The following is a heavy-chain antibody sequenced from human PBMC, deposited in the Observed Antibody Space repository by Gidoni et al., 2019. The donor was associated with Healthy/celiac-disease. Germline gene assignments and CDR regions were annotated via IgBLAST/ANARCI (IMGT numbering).Heavy chain of an antibody. Sequence: QVTLKESGPVLVKPTETLTLTCTVSGFSLSNARMVVSWIRQPPGKALEWLEHIFSNDEKSYSTSLKSRITISKETSKSQVVLTMTNMDPVDTATYYCARTTYSSSDYWGQGTLVTVSS. J-gene: IGHJ4*02. D-gene: IGHD6-6*01. CDR2: IFSNDEK. CDR1: GFSLSNARMV. CDR3: ARTTYSSSDY. V-gene: IGHV2-26*01.